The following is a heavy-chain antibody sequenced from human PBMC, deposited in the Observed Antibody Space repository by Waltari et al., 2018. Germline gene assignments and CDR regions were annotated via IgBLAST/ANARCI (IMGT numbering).Heavy chain of an antibody. J-gene: IGHJ3*02. D-gene: IGHD2-21*01. V-gene: IGHV1-69*08. CDR2: IIPILGTA. CDR3: ARDRVMGDAFDI. Sequence: QVQLVQSGAEVKKPGSSVKVSCKASGGTFSSYAISWVRQAPGQGLEWMGRIIPILGTANYAQKFQGRVTITADKSTSTAYMELSSLRSEDTAVYYCARDRVMGDAFDIWGQGTMVTVSS. CDR1: GGTFSSYA.